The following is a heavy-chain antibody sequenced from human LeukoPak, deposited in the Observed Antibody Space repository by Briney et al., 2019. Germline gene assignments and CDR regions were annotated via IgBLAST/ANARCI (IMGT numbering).Heavy chain of an antibody. Sequence: PSETLSLTCSISGYSISSGYFWGWSRQPPGKGLEWIGNIHHDGITYYNPSLKSRVTISVDTSKNQFSLKLSSVTAADTAVYFCARTQEAGYSSGRYDSYYYYYMDVWGKGTTVTISS. J-gene: IGHJ6*03. D-gene: IGHD6-19*01. CDR3: ARTQEAGYSSGRYDSYYYYYMDV. CDR1: GYSISSGYF. V-gene: IGHV4-38-2*02. CDR2: IHHDGIT.